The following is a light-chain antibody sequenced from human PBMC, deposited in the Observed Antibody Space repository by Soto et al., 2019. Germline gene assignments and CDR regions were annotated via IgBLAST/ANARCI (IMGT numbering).Light chain of an antibody. CDR3: HHYNNYPGT. CDR2: KTS. CDR1: QTISSW. J-gene: IGKJ1*01. Sequence: DIQMTQSPSTLSGSVGDRVTITCRASQTISSWLAWYQQKPGKAPKLLIHKTSSLESGVPSRFSGSGSGTEFTLTISSLQPDDFATYYCHHYNNYPGTFGQGTKVDI. V-gene: IGKV1-5*03.